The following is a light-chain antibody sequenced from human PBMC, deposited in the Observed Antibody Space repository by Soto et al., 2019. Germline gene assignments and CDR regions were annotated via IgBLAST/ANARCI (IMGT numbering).Light chain of an antibody. CDR2: GAS. Sequence: EIVLTQSPGTLSLSPGERAILSCRASQSVSNTYLAWYQHKPGQAPRLLIYGASDRATGIPDRFSGSGSVTDFTLTISSLEPEDFALYYCQQYGTSPVTFGQGTKLEIK. CDR1: QSVSNTY. J-gene: IGKJ2*01. CDR3: QQYGTSPVT. V-gene: IGKV3-20*01.